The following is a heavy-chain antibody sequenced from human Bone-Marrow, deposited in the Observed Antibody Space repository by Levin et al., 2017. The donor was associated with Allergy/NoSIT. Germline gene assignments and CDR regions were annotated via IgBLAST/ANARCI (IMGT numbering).Heavy chain of an antibody. V-gene: IGHV3-23*01. Sequence: GGSLRLSCAASGFTFSSYAMSWVRQAPGKGLEWVSAISGSGGSTYYADSVKGRFTISRDNSKNTLYLQMNSLRAEDTAVYYCAKGSWIVATIGGYFDYWGQGTLVTVSS. D-gene: IGHD5-12*01. J-gene: IGHJ4*02. CDR2: ISGSGGST. CDR1: GFTFSSYA. CDR3: AKGSWIVATIGGYFDY.